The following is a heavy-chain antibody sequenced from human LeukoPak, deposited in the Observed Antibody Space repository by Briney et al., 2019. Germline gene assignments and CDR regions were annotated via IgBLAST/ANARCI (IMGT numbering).Heavy chain of an antibody. J-gene: IGHJ3*02. CDR1: GLTVSSSY. CDR3: ARNILFAFDI. CDR2: IYNDGST. V-gene: IGHV3-53*01. D-gene: IGHD2/OR15-2a*01. Sequence: GGSLRLSCAASGLTVSSSYMSWVRQAPGKGLEWVSIIYNDGSTYYADSMKGRFTISRDNPKNTLYLQVNSLRAEDTAMYYCARNILFAFDIGGQGTMVTVS.